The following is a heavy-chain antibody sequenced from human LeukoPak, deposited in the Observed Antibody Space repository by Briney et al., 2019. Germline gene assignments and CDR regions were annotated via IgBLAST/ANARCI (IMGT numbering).Heavy chain of an antibody. CDR1: GGSISSGSYY. CDR3: ARLWFGEVPPLYYYYYMDV. J-gene: IGHJ6*03. CDR2: IYTSGST. Sequence: SGTLSLTCTVSGGSISSGSYYWSWIRQPAGKGLEWIGRIYTSGSTNYSPSLKSRVTISVDTSKNQFSLKLSSVTAADTAVYYCARLWFGEVPPLYYYYYMDVWGKGTTVTVSS. V-gene: IGHV4-61*02. D-gene: IGHD3-10*01.